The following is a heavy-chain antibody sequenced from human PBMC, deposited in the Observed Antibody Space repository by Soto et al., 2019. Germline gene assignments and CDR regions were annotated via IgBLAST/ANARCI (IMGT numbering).Heavy chain of an antibody. J-gene: IGHJ2*01. V-gene: IGHV1-8*01. D-gene: IGHD4-17*01. CDR2: MNPNSGNT. Sequence: QVQLVQSGAEVKKPGASVKVSCKASGYTFTKYDINWVRQATGQGLEWVGRMNPNSGNTDYAQKFQGRVTVTRNTCISAAYMELRSLRSEATAVYYCARGEPHLDYDGVYWYIALWGRGTLVTVSS. CDR1: GYTFTKYD. CDR3: ARGEPHLDYDGVYWYIAL.